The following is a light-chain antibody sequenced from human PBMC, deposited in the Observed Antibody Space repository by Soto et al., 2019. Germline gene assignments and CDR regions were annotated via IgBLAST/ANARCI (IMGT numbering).Light chain of an antibody. CDR2: DAS. CDR1: QPISTW. CDR3: HQSYSTSLT. J-gene: IGKJ4*01. V-gene: IGKV1-5*01. Sequence: DIQVTQSPSTLSASVGDRVTITCRASQPISTWLAWYQEKPGKAPKLLIYDASSLEGGVPSRFSGSGSGTEFTLAISSLQPEDFATYYCHQSYSTSLTFGGGTKVDIK.